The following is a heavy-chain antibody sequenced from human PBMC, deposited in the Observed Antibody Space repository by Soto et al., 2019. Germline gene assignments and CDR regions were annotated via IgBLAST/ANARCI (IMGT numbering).Heavy chain of an antibody. CDR2: ISSNGGST. V-gene: IGHV3-64D*08. J-gene: IGHJ6*02. D-gene: IGHD6-13*01. CDR1: GFTFSSYA. CDR3: VKDSGSSWYYYYGMDV. Sequence: GGSLSLSCSASGFTFSSYAMHWVRQAPGKGLEYVSAISSNGGSTYYADSVKGRFTISRDNSKNTLYLQMSSLRAEDTAVYYCVKDSGSSWYYYYGMDVWGQGTTVTVSS.